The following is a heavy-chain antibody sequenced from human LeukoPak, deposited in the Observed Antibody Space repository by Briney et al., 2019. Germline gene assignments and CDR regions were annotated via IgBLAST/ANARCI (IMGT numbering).Heavy chain of an antibody. CDR2: INPNSGGT. V-gene: IGHV1-2*02. CDR1: GYTFTGYY. D-gene: IGHD3-3*01. Sequence: ASVKVSCKASGYTFTGYYMHWVRQAPGQGLEWMGWINPNSGGTKYAQKFQDRVTMTRDTPISTAYMELSRLRSDDTAVYYCARDRSYYDFWSVYCPDVWGKGTTVTVSS. CDR3: ARDRSYYDFWSVYCPDV. J-gene: IGHJ6*04.